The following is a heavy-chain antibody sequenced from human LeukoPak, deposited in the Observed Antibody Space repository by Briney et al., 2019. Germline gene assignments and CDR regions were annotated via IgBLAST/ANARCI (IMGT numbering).Heavy chain of an antibody. Sequence: SETLSLTCTVSGDSISNFYWSWIRQPPGKGLEWVGNIDYSGDTRYNPSLESRVIISIDTSKNQFSLKLTSGTAADTAIYYCARESSWDSSGYWRDAFDIWGQGTMVTVSS. D-gene: IGHD3-22*01. CDR1: GDSISNFY. CDR3: ARESSWDSSGYWRDAFDI. V-gene: IGHV4-59*01. CDR2: IDYSGDT. J-gene: IGHJ3*02.